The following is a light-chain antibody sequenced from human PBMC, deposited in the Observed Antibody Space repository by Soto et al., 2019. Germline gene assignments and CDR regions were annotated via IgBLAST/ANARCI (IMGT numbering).Light chain of an antibody. CDR1: QSISSW. J-gene: IGKJ1*01. Sequence: DIQMTQSPSSVSASVGDRVTITCRASQSISSWLAWYQQKPGKAPNLLIYAASTLQSGVLSRFCGSGSGTDFTLTISSLQPEDFATYYCQQASSFPRTFGQGTKVEIK. CDR3: QQASSFPRT. V-gene: IGKV1-12*01. CDR2: AAS.